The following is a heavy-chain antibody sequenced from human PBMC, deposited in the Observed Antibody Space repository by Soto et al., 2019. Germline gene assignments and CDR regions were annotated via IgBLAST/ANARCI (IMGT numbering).Heavy chain of an antibody. Sequence: QVQLVESGGGLVKPGGSLRLSCGASGFVFSDYYMSWIRQAPGKGLEWVSYISTSSSYTNYADSVQGRFTISRDNAKNSLYLQMNSLRAEDTAVYYCARDRSGWAQVLDYWGQGTLVTVSS. D-gene: IGHD6-19*01. J-gene: IGHJ4*02. CDR2: ISTSSSYT. CDR3: ARDRSGWAQVLDY. CDR1: GFVFSDYY. V-gene: IGHV3-11*05.